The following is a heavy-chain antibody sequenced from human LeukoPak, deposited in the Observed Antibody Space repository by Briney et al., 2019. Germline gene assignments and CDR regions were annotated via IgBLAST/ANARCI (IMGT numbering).Heavy chain of an antibody. J-gene: IGHJ4*02. Sequence: ASVKVSCKASGHTFTGYYMHWVRQAPGQGLEWMGWINPNSGGTNYAQKFQGRVTMTRDTSISSAYMELSRLRSDDTAVYYCARRPQYCRGGACYDWGQGTLVTVSS. CDR1: GHTFTGYY. CDR2: INPNSGGT. CDR3: ARRPQYCRGGACYD. V-gene: IGHV1-2*02. D-gene: IGHD2-15*01.